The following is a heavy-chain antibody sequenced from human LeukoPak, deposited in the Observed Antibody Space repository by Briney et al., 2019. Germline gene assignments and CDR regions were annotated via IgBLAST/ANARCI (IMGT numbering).Heavy chain of an antibody. V-gene: IGHV3-23*01. CDR3: APGSYFDY. J-gene: IGHJ4*02. Sequence: GGSLRLSCAASGFTFSSYAMSWVRQAPGRGLEWVSGLSANDGTTYYADSVKGRFTISRDDSKNTLYLQMNNLRVEDTAVYYCAPGSYFDYWGQGTLVTVSS. CDR2: LSANDGTT. D-gene: IGHD1-26*01. CDR1: GFTFSSYA.